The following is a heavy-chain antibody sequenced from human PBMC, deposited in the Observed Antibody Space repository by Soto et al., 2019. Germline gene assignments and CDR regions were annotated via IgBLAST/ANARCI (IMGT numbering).Heavy chain of an antibody. V-gene: IGHV3-30*18. CDR2: ISYDGSSK. J-gene: IGHJ4*02. D-gene: IGHD6-13*01. CDR3: AKDRSSSWTLDY. Sequence: QVQLVESGGGVVQPGRSLRLSSAASGFTFSSYGMHWVRQAPGNGLEWVAVISYDGSSKYHADSVKGRFTISRDNSKNTLYLQMNSLRAEDTAVYYCAKDRSSSWTLDYWGQGTLVIVSS. CDR1: GFTFSSYG.